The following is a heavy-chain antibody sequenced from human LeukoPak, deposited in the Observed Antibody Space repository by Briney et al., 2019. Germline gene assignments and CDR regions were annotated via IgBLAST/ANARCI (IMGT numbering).Heavy chain of an antibody. D-gene: IGHD5-18*01. CDR1: GFTFSSYA. CDR2: ITASGGNT. Sequence: GGSLRLSCAASGFTFSSYAMSWVRQAPGKGLEWVSAITASGGNTYYADSVKGRFTISRDNSKNTLYLQVNSLRAEDTAVYYCAKGNGYSYGRYYFDYWGQGTLVTVSS. CDR3: AKGNGYSYGRYYFDY. V-gene: IGHV3-23*01. J-gene: IGHJ4*02.